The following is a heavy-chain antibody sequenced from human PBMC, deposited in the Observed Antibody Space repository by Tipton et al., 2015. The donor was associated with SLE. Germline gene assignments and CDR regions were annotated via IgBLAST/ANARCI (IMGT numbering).Heavy chain of an antibody. V-gene: IGHV3-23*03. Sequence: GSLRLSCAASGFTFSSYAMSWVRQAPGKGLEWVSVIYSGGSSTYYVDSVKGRVTISRDNSKNTLYLQMNSLRAEDTAVYYCAKDPFAWGYYDAYAIWGQGTMVTVAS. J-gene: IGHJ3*02. CDR2: IYSGGSST. D-gene: IGHD2-15*01. CDR3: AKDPFAWGYYDAYAI. CDR1: GFTFSSYA.